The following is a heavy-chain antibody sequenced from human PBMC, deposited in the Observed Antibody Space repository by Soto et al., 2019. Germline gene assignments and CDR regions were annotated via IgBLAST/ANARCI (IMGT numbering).Heavy chain of an antibody. Sequence: QVQLVQSGAEVKKPGSSVKVSCKASGGTFSSYAISWVRQAPGQGLEWMGGLIPIFGTANYAQQFQGRVTITADQSTITDYMELSRLRSEDTAVDYGAREDPLYYYYGMDVWGKGTTFTVSS. V-gene: IGHV1-69*01. CDR3: AREDPLYYYYGMDV. J-gene: IGHJ6*04. CDR1: GGTFSSYA. CDR2: LIPIFGTA.